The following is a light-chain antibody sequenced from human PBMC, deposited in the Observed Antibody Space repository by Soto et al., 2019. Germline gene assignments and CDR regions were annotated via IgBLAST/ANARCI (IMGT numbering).Light chain of an antibody. Sequence: DIQLTQSPSFLSASVGDRVSISCRASQGISTYLAWYQHKPGKAPNLLLYGAHTLQNGVPTRFSGSGFGTEFTLKIISLQPEDFATYYCQQLTAYPVSFGGGTKVEIK. V-gene: IGKV1-9*01. CDR2: GAH. CDR3: QQLTAYPVS. J-gene: IGKJ4*01. CDR1: QGISTY.